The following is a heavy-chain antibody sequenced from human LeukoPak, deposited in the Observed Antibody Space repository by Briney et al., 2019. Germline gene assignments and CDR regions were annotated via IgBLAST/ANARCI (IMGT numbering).Heavy chain of an antibody. Sequence: GGSLRLSCAASGFTFSSYGMHWVRQAPGKGLEWVAFIRYDGSNKYYADSVKGRFTTSRDNSKNTLYLQMNSLRAEDTAVYYCAKVGYYGSGYLDAFDIWGQGTMVTVSS. CDR3: AKVGYYGSGYLDAFDI. J-gene: IGHJ3*02. CDR1: GFTFSSYG. V-gene: IGHV3-30*02. CDR2: IRYDGSNK. D-gene: IGHD3-10*01.